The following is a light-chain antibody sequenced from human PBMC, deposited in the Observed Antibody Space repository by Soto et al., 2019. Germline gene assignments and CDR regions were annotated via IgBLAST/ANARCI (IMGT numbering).Light chain of an antibody. CDR3: SSYAGGGTFVL. V-gene: IGLV2-23*02. J-gene: IGLJ2*01. Sequence: QSALARPASVSGSPGQSITISCTGTSSDVGSYNFVSWYQQHPGKAPKLMIYDVYRRPSGISNRFSGSKSGNTASLTISGLQAEDEADYYCSSYAGGGTFVLFGGGTKVTVL. CDR1: SSDVGSYNF. CDR2: DVY.